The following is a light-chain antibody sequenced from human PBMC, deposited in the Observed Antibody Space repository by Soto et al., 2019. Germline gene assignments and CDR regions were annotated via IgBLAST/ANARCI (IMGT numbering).Light chain of an antibody. CDR2: TAS. V-gene: IGKV1D-12*01. Sequence: DIQVTQSPSSVSASVGDRFTITCLASQDIAGFLAWYQHKPGRAPELLIRTASSLQSGVPSRFSGSGSGTDFTLTINSLQPEDSATYYCQQAYSFPITFGQGTRLEIK. J-gene: IGKJ5*01. CDR1: QDIAGF. CDR3: QQAYSFPIT.